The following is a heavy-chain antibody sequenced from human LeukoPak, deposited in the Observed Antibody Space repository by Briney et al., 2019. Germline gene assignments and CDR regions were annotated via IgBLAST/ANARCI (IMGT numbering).Heavy chain of an antibody. CDR2: INPNSGGK. Sequence: ASVKVSCKASGYTFTGYYMHWVRQAPGQGLEWMGWINPNSGGKNYVQKFQGRVTMPRDTSISPAYMELSRLRSDDPAVYYCARVRPYDFWSRYYFFDYWGQGTLVTVSS. CDR1: GYTFTGYY. V-gene: IGHV1-2*02. CDR3: ARVRPYDFWSRYYFFDY. D-gene: IGHD3-3*01. J-gene: IGHJ4*02.